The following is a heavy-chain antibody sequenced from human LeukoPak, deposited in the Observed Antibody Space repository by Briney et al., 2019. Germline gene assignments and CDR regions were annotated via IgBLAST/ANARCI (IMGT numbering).Heavy chain of an antibody. J-gene: IGHJ4*02. Sequence: GESLKISCKGSGYTFTSYGISWVRQAPGQGLEWMGWISAYNGNTNYAQKLQGRVTMTTDTSTSTAYMELRSLRSDDTAVYYCASWYSSSEFDYWGQGTLVTVSS. V-gene: IGHV1-18*01. CDR1: GYTFTSYG. D-gene: IGHD6-13*01. CDR2: ISAYNGNT. CDR3: ASWYSSSEFDY.